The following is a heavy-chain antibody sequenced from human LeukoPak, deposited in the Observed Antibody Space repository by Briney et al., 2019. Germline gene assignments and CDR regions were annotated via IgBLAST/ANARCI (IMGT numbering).Heavy chain of an antibody. D-gene: IGHD3-22*01. V-gene: IGHV3-21*01. CDR3: ARVATMIVDDY. CDR1: GFTFSSYS. Sequence: GGSLRLSCAASGFTFSSYSMNWVRQAPGKGLEWVSSISSSSSYIYYADPVKGRFTISRDSAKNPLYLQMNSLRAEDTAVYYCARVATMIVDDYWGQGTLVTVSS. CDR2: ISSSSSYI. J-gene: IGHJ4*02.